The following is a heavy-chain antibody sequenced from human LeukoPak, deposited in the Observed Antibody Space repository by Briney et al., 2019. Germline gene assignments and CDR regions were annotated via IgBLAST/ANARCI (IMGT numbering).Heavy chain of an antibody. V-gene: IGHV3-21*01. Sequence: PGGSLRLSCAASGFTFSSYSMNWVRQAPGKGLEWVSSISSSSSYIYYADSVKGRFTISRDNAKNSLFLQMNSLRAEDTAVYYCARGCTSSTSCPEMDVWGKGTTVTVSS. D-gene: IGHD2-2*01. CDR2: ISSSSSYI. CDR1: GFTFSSYS. CDR3: ARGCTSSTSCPEMDV. J-gene: IGHJ6*04.